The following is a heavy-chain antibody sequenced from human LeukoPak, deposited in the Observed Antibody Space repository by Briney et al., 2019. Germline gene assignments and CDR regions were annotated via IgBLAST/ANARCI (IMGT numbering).Heavy chain of an antibody. CDR1: GFTFSSYA. V-gene: IGHV3-30-3*01. CDR2: ISYDGSNK. J-gene: IGHJ4*02. CDR3: AGVYDFWSAFDY. Sequence: GGSLRLSCAASGFTFSSYAMHWVRQAPGKGLEWVAAISYDGSNKYYADSVKGRFTISRDNSKNTLYLQMNSLRAEDTAVYYCAGVYDFWSAFDYWGQGTLVTVSS. D-gene: IGHD3-3*01.